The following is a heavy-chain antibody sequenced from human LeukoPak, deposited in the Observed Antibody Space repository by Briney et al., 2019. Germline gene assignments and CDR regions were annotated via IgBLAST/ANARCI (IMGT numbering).Heavy chain of an antibody. Sequence: PSETLSLTCTVSGYSISSGYYWGWIRQPPGKGLEWIGNIYHSGNTYYNPSLKSRVTVSVDTSKNQFSLKLSSVTAADTALYYCARVSPTRTGYYMGVWGKGTTVTVSS. CDR1: GYSISSGYY. CDR2: IYHSGNT. D-gene: IGHD3/OR15-3a*01. CDR3: ARVSPTRTGYYMGV. V-gene: IGHV4-38-2*02. J-gene: IGHJ6*03.